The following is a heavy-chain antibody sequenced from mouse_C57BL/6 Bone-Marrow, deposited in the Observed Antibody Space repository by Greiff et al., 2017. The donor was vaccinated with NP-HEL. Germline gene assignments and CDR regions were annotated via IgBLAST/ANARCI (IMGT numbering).Heavy chain of an antibody. V-gene: IGHV5-17*01. J-gene: IGHJ4*01. CDR1: GFTFSDYG. Sequence: EVKLQESGGGLVKPGGSLKLSCAASGFTFSDYGMHWVRQAPEKGLEWVAYISSGSSTIYYADTVKGRFTISRDNAKNTLFLQMTSLRSEDTAMYYCAREVETKSRYYAMDYWGQGTSVTVSS. CDR2: ISSGSSTI. D-gene: IGHD1-3*01. CDR3: AREVETKSRYYAMDY.